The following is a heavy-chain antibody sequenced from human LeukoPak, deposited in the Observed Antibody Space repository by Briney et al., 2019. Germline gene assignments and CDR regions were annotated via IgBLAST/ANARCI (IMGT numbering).Heavy chain of an antibody. J-gene: IGHJ4*02. CDR2: ISSSGSTI. CDR1: GFTFSSYE. Sequence: PGGSLRLSCAASGFTFSSYEMNWVRQAPGKGLEWVSYISSSGSTIYYADSVKGRFTISRDNAKNSLYLQMNSLRAEDTAVYYRARDSAGSGSYVGYFEYWGQGTLVTVSS. V-gene: IGHV3-48*03. D-gene: IGHD3-10*01. CDR3: ARDSAGSGSYVGYFEY.